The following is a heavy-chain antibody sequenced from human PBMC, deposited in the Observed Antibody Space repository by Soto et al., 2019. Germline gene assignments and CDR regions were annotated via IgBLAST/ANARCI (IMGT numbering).Heavy chain of an antibody. J-gene: IGHJ5*01. CDR3: ARDADSCGSGSYYHNWFDS. CDR2: ISSSGSTI. D-gene: IGHD3-10*01. V-gene: IGHV3-11*01. CDR1: GFTFSDYY. Sequence: PGGSLRLSCAASGFTFSDYYMSWIRQAPGKGLEWVSYISSSGSTIYYADSVKGRFTISRDNAKNSLYLQMNSLRAEDTAVYYCARDADSCGSGSYYHNWFDSWGQGTLVTVSS.